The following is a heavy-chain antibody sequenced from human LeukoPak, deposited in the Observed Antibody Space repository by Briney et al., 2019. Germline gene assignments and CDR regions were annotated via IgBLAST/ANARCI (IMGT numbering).Heavy chain of an antibody. D-gene: IGHD3-22*01. CDR1: DYSISSGYY. CDR3: ARDMRSSGYFAYFDY. V-gene: IGHV4-38-2*02. CDR2: VYHSGST. Sequence: SETLSLTCTVSDYSISSGYYWGWIRPPPGKGLEWIGSVYHSGSTYYNPSLKSRVTISVDTSKNQFSLKLNSVTAADTAVYYCARDMRSSGYFAYFDYWGQGTLVTVSS. J-gene: IGHJ4*02.